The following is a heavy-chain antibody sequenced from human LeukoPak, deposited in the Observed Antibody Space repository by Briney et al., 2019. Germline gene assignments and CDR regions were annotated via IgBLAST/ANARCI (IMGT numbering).Heavy chain of an antibody. CDR1: GFTFSSYS. CDR3: ARALSYCGGDCYSYGY. V-gene: IGHV3-21*01. D-gene: IGHD2-21*02. J-gene: IGHJ4*02. Sequence: PGGSLRLSCAASGFTFSSYSMNWVRQAPGKGREWVSSISSSSSYIYYADSVKGRFTISRDNAKNSLYLQMNSLRAEDTAVYYCARALSYCGGDCYSYGYWGQGTLVTVSS. CDR2: ISSSSSYI.